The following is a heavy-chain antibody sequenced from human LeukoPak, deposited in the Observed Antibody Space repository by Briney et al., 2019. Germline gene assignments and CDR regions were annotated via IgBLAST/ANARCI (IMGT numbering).Heavy chain of an antibody. D-gene: IGHD3-22*01. CDR1: GFTFSSYW. J-gene: IGHJ4*02. CDR2: VNSDGSST. Sequence: PGGSLRLSGAASGFTFSSYWMHCVRQAPGKGLVWVSRVNSDGSSTGYADSVKGRFTISRDNAKNTLYLQLNSLRAEDTALYYCARETSGSSDYWGQGTLVTVSS. V-gene: IGHV3-74*01. CDR3: ARETSGSSDY.